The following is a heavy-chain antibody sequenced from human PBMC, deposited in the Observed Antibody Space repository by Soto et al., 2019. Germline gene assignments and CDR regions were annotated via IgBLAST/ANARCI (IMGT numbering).Heavy chain of an antibody. CDR1: GFTFSSYA. CDR2: ISSNGGST. J-gene: IGHJ3*02. CDR3: ARDYGRRTFDI. D-gene: IGHD3-16*01. V-gene: IGHV3-64*01. Sequence: GTLRLSCAASGFTFSSYAMHRVRQAPGKGLEYVSAISSNGGSTYYANSVKGRFTISRDNSKNTLYLQMGSLRAEDMAVYYCARDYGRRTFDIWGQGTMVTVSS.